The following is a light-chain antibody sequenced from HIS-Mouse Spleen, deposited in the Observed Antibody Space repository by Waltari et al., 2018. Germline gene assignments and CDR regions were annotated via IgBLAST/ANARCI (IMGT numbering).Light chain of an antibody. CDR2: DVS. CDR3: SSYTSSSTEV. V-gene: IGLV2-14*03. J-gene: IGLJ2*01. Sequence: QSALTQPASVSGSPGQSITIPCTGTSSDVGGYNYVSWYQQHPGKAPKRMIYDVSNRPSGVSNRFSGSKSGNTASLTISGLQAEDEADYYCSSYTSSSTEVFGGGTKLTVL. CDR1: SSDVGGYNY.